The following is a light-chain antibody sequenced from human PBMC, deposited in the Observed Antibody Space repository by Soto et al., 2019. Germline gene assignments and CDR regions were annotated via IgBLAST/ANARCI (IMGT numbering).Light chain of an antibody. CDR3: AVWDDSLKGWL. CDR1: SSNIGSNT. CDR2: SNN. V-gene: IGLV1-44*01. Sequence: QSVLTQPPSASETPGQSVTMSCSGSSSNIGSNTVNWYQQLPGTAPKLLIYSNNQRPSGVPDRFSGSKSGTSASLAISGLQSEDEADYYCAVWDDSLKGWLFGGGTKVTVL. J-gene: IGLJ3*02.